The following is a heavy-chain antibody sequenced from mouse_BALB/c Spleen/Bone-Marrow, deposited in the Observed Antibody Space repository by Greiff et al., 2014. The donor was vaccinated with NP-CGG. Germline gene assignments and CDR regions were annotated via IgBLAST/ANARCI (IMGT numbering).Heavy chain of an antibody. CDR1: GYTFTSYD. D-gene: IGHD2-3*01. CDR3: AHDGLLPGMDY. Sequence: VQLQQSGAELVKPGASVKLSCKASGYTFTSYDINWVRQRPEQGLAWIGWIFPGDNSTKYKEKFKGKATLTTDKSSSTAYMQLSRLTSEDSAVYFCAHDGLLPGMDYWGQGTSVTVAS. J-gene: IGHJ4*01. V-gene: IGHV1S56*01. CDR2: IFPGDNST.